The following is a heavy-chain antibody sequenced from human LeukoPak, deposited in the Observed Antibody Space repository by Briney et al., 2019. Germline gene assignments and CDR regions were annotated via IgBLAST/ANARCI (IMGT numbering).Heavy chain of an antibody. V-gene: IGHV1-2*04. CDR1: GYTFTVYY. CDR2: INPNSGGT. J-gene: IGHJ4*02. CDR3: ARQKGGPHFDY. D-gene: IGHD2-15*01. Sequence: ASVKVSFTASGYTFTVYYMHWVRQAPGQGLEWMGWINPNSGGTNYAQKFQGWVTMTRDTSISTAYMELSRLRSDDTAVYYCARQKGGPHFDYWGQGTLVTVSS.